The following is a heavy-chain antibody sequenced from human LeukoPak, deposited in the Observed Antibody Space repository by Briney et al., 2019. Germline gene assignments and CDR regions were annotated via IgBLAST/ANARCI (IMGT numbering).Heavy chain of an antibody. CDR1: GGSISSGSYY. Sequence: HSETLSLTCTVSGGSISSGSYYWSWIRQPAGKGLEWIGRIYTSGSTNYNPSLKSRVTISVDTSKNQFSLKLSSVTAADTAVYYCAREKKLPNWFDPWGQGTLVTVSS. CDR2: IYTSGST. D-gene: IGHD2-15*01. V-gene: IGHV4-61*02. J-gene: IGHJ5*02. CDR3: AREKKLPNWFDP.